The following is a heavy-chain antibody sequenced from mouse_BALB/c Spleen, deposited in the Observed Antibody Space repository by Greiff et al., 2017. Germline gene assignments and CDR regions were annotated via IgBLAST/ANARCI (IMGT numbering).Heavy chain of an antibody. V-gene: IGHV5-9-4*01. J-gene: IGHJ1*01. Sequence: DVMLVESGGGLVKPGGSLKLSCAASGFTFSSYAMSWVRQSPEKRLEWVAEISSGGSYTYYPDTVTGRFTISRDNAKNTLYLEMSSLRSEDTAVYYCARLYGSSPYWYFDVWGAGTTVTVSS. CDR3: ARLYGSSPYWYFDV. D-gene: IGHD1-1*01. CDR2: ISSGGSYT. CDR1: GFTFSSYA.